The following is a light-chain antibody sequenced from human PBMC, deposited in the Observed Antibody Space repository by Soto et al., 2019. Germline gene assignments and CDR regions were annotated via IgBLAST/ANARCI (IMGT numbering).Light chain of an antibody. CDR1: QSVNYN. Sequence: IVLTQSPATLSVSPGERAPLSCRASQSVNYNLAWYQQKPGHAPRLLIYITSTRATGIPARFSGSGSGTEFTLTISSLQSEDSAVYYCQQYNNWPSWTFGQGTKVDNK. CDR2: ITS. J-gene: IGKJ1*01. CDR3: QQYNNWPSWT. V-gene: IGKV3-15*01.